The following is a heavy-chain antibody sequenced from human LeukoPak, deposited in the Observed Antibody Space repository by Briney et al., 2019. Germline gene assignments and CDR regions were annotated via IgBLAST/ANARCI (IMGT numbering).Heavy chain of an antibody. Sequence: SSETLSLTCTVSGGSISSNYWSWIRQPPGKGLEWIGYIYYSGSTNYNPSLKSRATISVDTSKNQFSLKLSSVTAADTAMYYCTREAYSSGYYDYWGQGTLVTVSS. D-gene: IGHD5-18*01. J-gene: IGHJ4*02. CDR3: TREAYSSGYYDY. CDR2: IYYSGST. CDR1: GGSISSNY. V-gene: IGHV4-59*12.